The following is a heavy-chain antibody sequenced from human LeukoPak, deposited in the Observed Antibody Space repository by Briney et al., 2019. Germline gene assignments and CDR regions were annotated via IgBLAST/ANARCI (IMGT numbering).Heavy chain of an antibody. V-gene: IGHV3-30*02. J-gene: IGHJ4*02. Sequence: GGSLRLSCAASGITFSNFGMHWVRQAPGKGLEWVAFTRHDGSNKYYADSVRGRFTISRDNSQNTLYLQMNSLRVEDTAVYYCAKVRAAGIAAATPLGYWGQGTLVTVSS. CDR3: AKVRAAGIAAATPLGY. D-gene: IGHD6-13*01. CDR2: TRHDGSNK. CDR1: GITFSNFG.